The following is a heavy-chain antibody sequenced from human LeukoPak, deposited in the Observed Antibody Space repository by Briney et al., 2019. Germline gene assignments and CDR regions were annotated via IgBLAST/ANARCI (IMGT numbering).Heavy chain of an antibody. D-gene: IGHD2/OR15-2a*01. J-gene: IGHJ3*02. CDR3: ARNEVVLDGASDI. Sequence: SETLSLTCAVSGGSVSSGNYYWSWIRQPPGKGLEWIGYIYYSGSTNYNPSLKSRVTISVDTSKNQFSLKLSSVTAADTAVYYCARNEVVLDGASDIWGQGTMVTASS. CDR1: GGSVSSGNYY. V-gene: IGHV4-61*01. CDR2: IYYSGST.